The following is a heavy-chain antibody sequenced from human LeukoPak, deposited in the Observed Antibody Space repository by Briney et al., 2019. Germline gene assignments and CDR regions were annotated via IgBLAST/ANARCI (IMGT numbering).Heavy chain of an antibody. J-gene: IGHJ4*02. Sequence: GGSLRLSCAASGFTFSSYAMSWVRQAPGKGLEWVSAISGTGGSTYYADSVKCRFTISRDNSKNTLLLQMNSLRAEDTAVYYSARTLSSRWIFDYWGQGTLVTVSS. V-gene: IGHV3-23*01. CDR1: GFTFSSYA. CDR3: ARTLSSRWIFDY. D-gene: IGHD6-13*01. CDR2: ISGTGGST.